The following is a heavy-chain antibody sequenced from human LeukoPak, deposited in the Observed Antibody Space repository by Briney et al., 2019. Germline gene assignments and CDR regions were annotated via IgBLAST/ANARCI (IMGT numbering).Heavy chain of an antibody. V-gene: IGHV3-7*01. D-gene: IGHD6-19*01. J-gene: IGHJ3*02. CDR1: GITFSNNW. Sequence: GGSLRFSCAASGITFSNNWMSWLGQAPGKGLEGVANIKQDGSKNSYVDSVKGRFTISRDKAKNSLYLQMNSLRAEDTALYYCASLRIGHSGWYGRGAFDIWGQGTMVTVSS. CDR2: IKQDGSKN. CDR3: ASLRIGHSGWYGRGAFDI.